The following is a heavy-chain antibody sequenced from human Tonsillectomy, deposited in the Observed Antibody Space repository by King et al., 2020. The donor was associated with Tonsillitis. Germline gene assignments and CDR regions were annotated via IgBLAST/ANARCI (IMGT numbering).Heavy chain of an antibody. J-gene: IGHJ6*02. Sequence: QLQESGPGLVKPSETLSLTCTVSGGSISSYYWSWIRXPAGKGXXXIXXXXXXGXTXYXXXXXXXXTXSVDTSXXQFSLKLSSXXAADTAVYYCARAPRYGDGTYYYYYGMDVWGQGTTVTVSS. CDR1: GGSISSYY. CDR2: XXXXGXT. D-gene: IGHD4-17*01. V-gene: IGHV4-4*07. CDR3: ARAPRYGDGTYYYYYGMDV.